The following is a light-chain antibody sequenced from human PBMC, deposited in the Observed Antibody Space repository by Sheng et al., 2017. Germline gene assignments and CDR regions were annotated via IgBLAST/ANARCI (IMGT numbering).Light chain of an antibody. CDR2: GDY. V-gene: IGKV3-15*01. CDR3: QQHNSWPLT. Sequence: EIVMTQSPASLSVSPGERATLSCRASQTISTALAWHQQRPGQAPRLLVYGDYTRATGIPARFSASGSGTDFTLTIDSLEPDDFALYYCQQHNSWPLTFGGGTKVEIK. CDR1: QTISTA. J-gene: IGKJ4*01.